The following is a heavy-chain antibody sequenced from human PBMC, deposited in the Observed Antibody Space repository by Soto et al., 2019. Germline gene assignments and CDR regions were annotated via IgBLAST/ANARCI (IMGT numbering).Heavy chain of an antibody. CDR1: GFTFSSYA. D-gene: IGHD3-9*01. CDR3: ARAYYDILTGPNNWFDP. J-gene: IGHJ5*02. Sequence: GGSLRLSCAASGFTFSSYAMSWVRQAPGKGLEWVSAISVSGGSTYYADSVKGRFTISRDNSKNTLYLQMNSLRAEDTAVYYCARAYYDILTGPNNWFDPWGQGTLVTVSS. V-gene: IGHV3-23*01. CDR2: ISVSGGST.